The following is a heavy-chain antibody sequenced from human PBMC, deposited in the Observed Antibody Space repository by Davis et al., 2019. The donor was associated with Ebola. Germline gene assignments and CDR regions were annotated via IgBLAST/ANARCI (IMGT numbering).Heavy chain of an antibody. J-gene: IGHJ2*01. Sequence: GESLKISCAASGFTFSTFRMHWVRQAPGKGLMWVSRVSSDGSSTTYADSVKGRFTISRDNAKNTLYLQMNSLRAEDTAVYYCARSMTPEWYFDLWGRGTLVTVTS. CDR3: ARSMTPEWYFDL. CDR2: VSSDGSST. CDR1: GFTFSTFR. V-gene: IGHV3-74*01. D-gene: IGHD2/OR15-2a*01.